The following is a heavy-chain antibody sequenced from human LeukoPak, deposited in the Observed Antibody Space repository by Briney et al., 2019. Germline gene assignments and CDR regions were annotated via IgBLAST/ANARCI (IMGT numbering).Heavy chain of an antibody. CDR1: GFTFSSYW. Sequence: GGSLRLSCAASGFTFSSYWMYWVRQAPGKGLVWVSRVNSDVSSTTCADSVKGRFTISRDNAKNTLYLQMNGLRAEDTAVYYCAGGTWVSGMDVWGQGTTVTVSS. V-gene: IGHV3-74*01. J-gene: IGHJ6*02. D-gene: IGHD2-15*01. CDR2: VNSDVSST. CDR3: AGGTWVSGMDV.